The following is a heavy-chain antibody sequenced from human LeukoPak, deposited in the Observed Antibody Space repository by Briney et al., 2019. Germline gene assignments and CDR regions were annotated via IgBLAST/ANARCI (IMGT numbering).Heavy chain of an antibody. CDR2: ISYDGSNK. CDR3: ASLEEDPDY. CDR1: GFTFSSYA. Sequence: PGGSLRLSCAASGFTFSSYAMHWVRQAPGKGLEWVAVISYDGSNKYYADSVKGRFTISRDNSKNTLYLQMNSLRAEDTAVYYCASLEEDPDYWGQGTLVTVSS. V-gene: IGHV3-30-3*01. J-gene: IGHJ4*02.